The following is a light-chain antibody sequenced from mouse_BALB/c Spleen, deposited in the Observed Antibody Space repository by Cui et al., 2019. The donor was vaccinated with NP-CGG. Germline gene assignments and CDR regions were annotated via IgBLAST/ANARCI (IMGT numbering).Light chain of an antibody. CDR3: ALWYSNHWV. Sequence: QAVVTTESALTTSPGETVTVTCRSSTGAVTTSNYANWVQEKPDHLFTGLIGGTNNRAPGVPARFSGSLIGDKAALTITGTQTEDEAIYFCALWYSNHWVFGGGTKLTVL. V-gene: IGLV1*01. CDR1: TGAVTTSNY. CDR2: GTN. J-gene: IGLJ1*01.